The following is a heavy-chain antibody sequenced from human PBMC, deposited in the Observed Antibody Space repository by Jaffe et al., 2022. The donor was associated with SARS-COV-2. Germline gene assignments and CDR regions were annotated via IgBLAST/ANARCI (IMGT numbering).Heavy chain of an antibody. CDR2: IYYSGST. V-gene: IGHV4-31*03. J-gene: IGHJ6*02. Sequence: QVQLQESGPGLVKPSQTLSLTCTVSGGSISSGGYYWSWIRQHPGKGLEWIGYIYYSGSTYYNPSLKSRVTISVDTSKNQFSLKLSSVTAADTAVYYCARDMSSSWGSRYYYYGMDVWGQGTTVTVSS. D-gene: IGHD6-13*01. CDR1: GGSISSGGYY. CDR3: ARDMSSSWGSRYYYYGMDV.